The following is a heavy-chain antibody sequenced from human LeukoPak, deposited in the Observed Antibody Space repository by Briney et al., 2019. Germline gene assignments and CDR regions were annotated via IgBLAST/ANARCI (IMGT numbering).Heavy chain of an antibody. CDR2: IYYSGST. D-gene: IGHD2-2*01. V-gene: IGHV4-59*08. CDR1: GGSISSYY. CDR3: ARLGRTSYWYFDL. Sequence: PSGTLSLPCTVSGGSISSYYWSWFRQPPGKGLEWIGYIYYSGSTNYNPSLKSRVTISVDTSKNQFSLKLSSVTAADTAVYYCARLGRTSYWYFDLWGRGTLVTVSS. J-gene: IGHJ2*01.